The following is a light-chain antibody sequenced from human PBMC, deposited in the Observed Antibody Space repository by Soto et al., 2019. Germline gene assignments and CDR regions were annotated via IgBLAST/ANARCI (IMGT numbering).Light chain of an antibody. CDR3: QSYDSSLSGSVV. J-gene: IGLJ2*01. Sequence: QSVLTQPPSVSGAPGQRVTISCTGSSSNIGANYDVHWYQHLPRTAPKLLIYGNSNRPSGVPDRFSGSKSGTSASLAITGLQAEDDADYYCQSYDSSLSGSVVFGGGTKVTVL. CDR2: GNS. CDR1: SSNIGANYD. V-gene: IGLV1-40*01.